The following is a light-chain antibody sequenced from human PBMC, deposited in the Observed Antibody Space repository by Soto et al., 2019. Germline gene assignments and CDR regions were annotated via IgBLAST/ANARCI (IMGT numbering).Light chain of an antibody. CDR2: DAS. CDR1: QSVSDTH. CDR3: HQYGTSPQT. Sequence: EIVLTQSPGSLSLSPGESATLSCRASQSVSDTHVAWYQQRPGQAPRLLIYDASRRDIGVPDRFSGSGSGTDFTLTISGLEPEDFAVYFCHQYGTSPQTFGQGTKGEIK. V-gene: IGKV3-20*01. J-gene: IGKJ1*01.